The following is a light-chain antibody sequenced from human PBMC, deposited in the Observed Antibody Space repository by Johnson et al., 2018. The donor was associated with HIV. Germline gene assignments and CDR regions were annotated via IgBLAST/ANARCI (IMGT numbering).Light chain of an antibody. CDR1: SSNIGNNY. V-gene: IGLV1-51*01. CDR3: GTWDTSLSAHYV. J-gene: IGLJ1*01. CDR2: DNN. Sequence: QPVLTQPPSVSAAPGQKVTISCSGSSSNIGNNYVSWYQQLPGRAPKLLIYDNNKRPSRIPDRFSGSKSGTSATLGITGLQTGDEADYYCGTWDTSLSAHYVFGSGTKVTVL.